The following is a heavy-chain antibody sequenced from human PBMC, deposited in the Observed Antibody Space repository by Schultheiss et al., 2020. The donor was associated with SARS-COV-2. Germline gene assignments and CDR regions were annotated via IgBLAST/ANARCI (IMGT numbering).Heavy chain of an antibody. Sequence: SETLSLICTVSGGPISSGGYYWSWIRQHPGKGLEWIGEIYHSGSTNYNPSLKSRVTISVDKSKNQFSLKLSSVTAADTAVYYCAAGHSGYDYYYYYGMDVWGQGTTVTVSS. CDR1: GGPISSGGYY. J-gene: IGHJ6*02. CDR2: IYHSGST. CDR3: AAGHSGYDYYYYYGMDV. D-gene: IGHD5-12*01. V-gene: IGHV4-31*09.